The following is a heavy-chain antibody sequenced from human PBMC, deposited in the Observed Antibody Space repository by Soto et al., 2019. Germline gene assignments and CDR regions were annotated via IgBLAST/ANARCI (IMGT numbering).Heavy chain of an antibody. V-gene: IGHV4-34*12. D-gene: IGHD3-22*01. Sequence: HVQLQQWGAGLLKPSETLFLTCTVYAESFSGYYWSWIRQPPGRGLEWIGEIFHGGHTNYNPSLKSRVTISVDTSKNHFSLELTSVTAADTAVYYCARPHYDSNGYANEFDSWGQGILVTVTS. CDR1: AESFSGYY. CDR2: IFHGGHT. J-gene: IGHJ4*02. CDR3: ARPHYDSNGYANEFDS.